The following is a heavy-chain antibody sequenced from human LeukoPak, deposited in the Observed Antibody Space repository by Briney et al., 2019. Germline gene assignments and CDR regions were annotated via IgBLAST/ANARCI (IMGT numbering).Heavy chain of an antibody. J-gene: IGHJ4*02. CDR1: GFTFSSYE. Sequence: GGSLRLSCAASGFTFSSYEMNWVRQAPGKGLEWVAVIWYDGSNKYYADSVKGRFTISRDNSKNTLYLQMNSLRAEDTAVYYCARDHVGLEMATISPGAFDIWGQGTLVTVSS. CDR3: ARDHVGLEMATISPGAFDI. CDR2: IWYDGSNK. D-gene: IGHD5-24*01. V-gene: IGHV3-33*08.